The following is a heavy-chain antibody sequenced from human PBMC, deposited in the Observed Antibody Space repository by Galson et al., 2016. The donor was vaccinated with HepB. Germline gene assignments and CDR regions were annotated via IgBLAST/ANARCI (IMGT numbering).Heavy chain of an antibody. CDR2: ITGSGDTT. CDR3: ARDTLSSPWDLDY. V-gene: IGHV3-64*01. D-gene: IGHD2-2*01. CDR1: GFTFSSYA. J-gene: IGHJ4*02. Sequence: SLRLSCAASGFTFSSYAMHWVRQAPGKGLEYLSAITGSGDTTYYANSVKGRFTISSDNSENTLYLQMGSLRAEDMAVYYCARDTLSSPWDLDYWGQGTLVTVSS.